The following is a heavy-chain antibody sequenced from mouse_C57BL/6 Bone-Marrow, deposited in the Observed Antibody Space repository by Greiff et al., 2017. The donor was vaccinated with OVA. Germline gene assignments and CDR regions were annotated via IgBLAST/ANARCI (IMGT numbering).Heavy chain of an antibody. D-gene: IGHD1-1*01. Sequence: VQLQQSGPELVKPGASVKISCKASGYSFTDYNMNWVKQSNGKGLEWIGVINPNCGTTSYNQKFKGKATLTVDQTSSTAYMQLNSLTSEDSAVYYYARGLAGSWYFDVWGTGTTVTVAS. CDR1: GYSFTDYN. V-gene: IGHV1-39*01. CDR2: INPNCGTT. J-gene: IGHJ1*03. CDR3: ARGLAGSWYFDV.